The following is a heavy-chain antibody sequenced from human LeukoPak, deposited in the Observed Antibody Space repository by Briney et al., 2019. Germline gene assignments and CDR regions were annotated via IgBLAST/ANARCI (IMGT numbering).Heavy chain of an antibody. CDR2: TNTDGSST. V-gene: IGHV3-74*03. J-gene: IGHJ1*01. CDR3: YGANAEH. CDR1: GFTFSSYW. D-gene: IGHD4-23*01. Sequence: GGSLTLSCAASGFTFSSYWMHWVRQAPGKGLEWISCTNTDGSSTMYADSVKGRFTIARDNAKNTLYLQMNILRADDTAVYYCYGANAEHWGQGTLVTVSS.